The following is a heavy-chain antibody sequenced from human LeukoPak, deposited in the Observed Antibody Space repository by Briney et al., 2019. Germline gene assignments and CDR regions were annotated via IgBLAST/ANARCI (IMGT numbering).Heavy chain of an antibody. D-gene: IGHD3-22*01. Sequence: ASVKVSCKASGYTFTSYDINWVRQATGQGLEWMGWMDPNSGNTCYAQKFQARVTMTRNTSISTAYMELSSLISEDTAVYYCATEYYDISGSSGGWGQGTLVTVSS. CDR3: ATEYYDISGSSGG. CDR1: GYTFTSYD. J-gene: IGHJ4*02. V-gene: IGHV1-8*02. CDR2: MDPNSGNT.